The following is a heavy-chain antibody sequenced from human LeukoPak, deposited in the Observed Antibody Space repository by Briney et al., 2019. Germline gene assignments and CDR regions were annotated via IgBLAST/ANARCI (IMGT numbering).Heavy chain of an antibody. Sequence: PGRSLRLSCAASGFTFSSYAMHWVRQAPGKGLEWVAVISYDGSNKYYAGSVKGRFTISRDNSKNTLYLQMNSLRAEDTAVYYCAKDYDSSGYYLEELDYWGQGTLVTVSS. CDR1: GFTFSSYA. CDR2: ISYDGSNK. J-gene: IGHJ4*02. V-gene: IGHV3-30-3*01. D-gene: IGHD3-22*01. CDR3: AKDYDSSGYYLEELDY.